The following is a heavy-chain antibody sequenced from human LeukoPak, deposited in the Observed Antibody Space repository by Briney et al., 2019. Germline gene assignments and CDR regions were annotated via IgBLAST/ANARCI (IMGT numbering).Heavy chain of an antibody. CDR1: GYTFTGYY. J-gene: IGHJ6*03. Sequence: ASVKVSCKASGYTFTGYYMHWVRQAPGQGLEWMGWINPNSGGTNYALKFQGRVTMTRDTSISTAYMELSRLRSDDTAVYYCATSSSWSIYYYYYMDVWGKGTTVTVSS. CDR3: ATSSSWSIYYYYYMDV. CDR2: INPNSGGT. D-gene: IGHD6-13*01. V-gene: IGHV1-2*02.